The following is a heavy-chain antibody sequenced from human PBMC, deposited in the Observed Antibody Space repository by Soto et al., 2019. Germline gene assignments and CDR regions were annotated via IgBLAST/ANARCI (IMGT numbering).Heavy chain of an antibody. CDR2: IYYTGNS. D-gene: IGHD6-19*01. CDR3: AREQWGFDS. Sequence: QVQLQESGPELVKPSQTLSLTCSVSGGSITTNGHYWTWIRQHPGQGLEWIAYIYYTGNSYLNPSLQSRLSLSVDTSKHQFSLELRSVTAADTAVYYCAREQWGFDSWGQGTLVTVS. J-gene: IGHJ4*02. CDR1: GGSITTNGHY. V-gene: IGHV4-31*03.